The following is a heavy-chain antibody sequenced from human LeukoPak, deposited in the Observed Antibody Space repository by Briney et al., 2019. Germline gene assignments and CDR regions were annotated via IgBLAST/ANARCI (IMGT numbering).Heavy chain of an antibody. CDR3: ARGLGLLVEN. V-gene: IGHV3-7*01. Sequence: GGSLRLSCVGSGFTFSKSYMTWVRQDPGKGLEWVANIKHDGSDKVYVDSVKGRFTISRDNAKNSLFLQMNSLRVEDTAVYYCARGLGLLVENWGQGTLVTVPS. CDR2: IKHDGSDK. CDR1: GFTFSKSY. J-gene: IGHJ4*02. D-gene: IGHD3-10*01.